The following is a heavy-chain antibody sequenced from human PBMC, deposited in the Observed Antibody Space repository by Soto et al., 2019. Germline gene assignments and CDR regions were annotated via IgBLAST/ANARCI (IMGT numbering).Heavy chain of an antibody. J-gene: IGHJ4*02. CDR2: ISDSGST. Sequence: QVQLQESGPGLVKPSQTLTLTCTVSGGSISSGGYYWSRIRQHPGKGLEWIGHISDSGSTYYNPSLKSRVIISDDTSMYHCCLMLSAVPAANTAVYYSERDTFYEIFTAYYTPFDYWGQGTLVTVTS. CDR1: GGSISSGGYY. CDR3: ERDTFYEIFTAYYTPFDY. D-gene: IGHD3-9*01. V-gene: IGHV4-31*03.